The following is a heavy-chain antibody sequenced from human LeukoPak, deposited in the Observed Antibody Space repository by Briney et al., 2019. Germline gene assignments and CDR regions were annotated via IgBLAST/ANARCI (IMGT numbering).Heavy chain of an antibody. Sequence: GGSLRLSCAASEFTFSNYAMNRVRQAPGKGLEFVSIIDSNGGNTFYANSVKGRFTISRDNAKNSLSLHMTNLRVEDTAIYYCARDVTARNYFDSWGQGTLVTVSS. V-gene: IGHV3-64*01. J-gene: IGHJ4*02. CDR1: EFTFSNYA. CDR3: ARDVTARNYFDS. D-gene: IGHD2-21*02. CDR2: IDSNGGNT.